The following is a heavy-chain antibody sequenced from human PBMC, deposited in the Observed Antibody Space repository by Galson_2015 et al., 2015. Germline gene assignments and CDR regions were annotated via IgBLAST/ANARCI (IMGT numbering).Heavy chain of an antibody. V-gene: IGHV3-9*01. D-gene: IGHD3-10*01. Sequence: ALRLSCAASGFTFDDYAMHWVRQAPGKGLEWVSGISWNSGSIGYADSVKGRFTISRDNAKNSLYLQMNSLGAEDTALYYCAKDAGVRWFGDRNWFDPWGQGTLVTVSS. CDR1: GFTFDDYA. J-gene: IGHJ5*02. CDR3: AKDAGVRWFGDRNWFDP. CDR2: ISWNSGSI.